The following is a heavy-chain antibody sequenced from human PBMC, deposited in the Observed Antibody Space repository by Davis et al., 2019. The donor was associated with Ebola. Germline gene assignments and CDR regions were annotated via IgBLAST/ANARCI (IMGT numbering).Heavy chain of an antibody. V-gene: IGHV4-34*01. Sequence: MPSETLSLTCAVHGGSFSDYYWSWIRQPPGKGLDWIGEINHSGSTNYNPSLKSRVTISVDTSKNQFSLKLSSVTAADTAVYYCARRVWDSTDWYFDFWSRGTRATVSS. J-gene: IGHJ2*01. CDR1: GGSFSDYY. CDR2: INHSGST. CDR3: ARRVWDSTDWYFDF. D-gene: IGHD1-26*01.